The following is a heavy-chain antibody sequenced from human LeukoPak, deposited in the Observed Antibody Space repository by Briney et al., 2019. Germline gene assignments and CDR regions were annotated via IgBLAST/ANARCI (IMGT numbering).Heavy chain of an antibody. CDR1: GFTFVDYA. D-gene: IGHD3-10*01. Sequence: GGSLRLSCAASGFTFVDYAMHWVRQAPGKGLEWVSGISWNSGSIGYADSVKGRFTISRDNAKISLYLQMNSLRAEDTAVYYCAREYYYGSGSYYCYYGMDVWGQGTTVTVSS. V-gene: IGHV3-9*01. CDR3: AREYYYGSGSYYCYYGMDV. J-gene: IGHJ6*02. CDR2: ISWNSGSI.